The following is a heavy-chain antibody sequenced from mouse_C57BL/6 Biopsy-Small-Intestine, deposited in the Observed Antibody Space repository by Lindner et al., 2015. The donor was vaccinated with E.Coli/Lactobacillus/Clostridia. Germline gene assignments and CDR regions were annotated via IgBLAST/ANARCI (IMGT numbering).Heavy chain of an antibody. D-gene: IGHD1-1*01. J-gene: IGHJ1*01. V-gene: IGHV1-82*01. CDR2: IHPGDGDT. CDR3: AVYGSGSSYWYFDV. CDR1: GYAFSTSW. Sequence: VQLQESGAELMKPGPSVRLSCKASGYAFSTSWMNWVKQRPGKGLEWIGRIHPGDGDTNYNGKFKGKATLTTDESSNTAYMQLSSLTSEDSAVYFCAVYGSGSSYWYFDVWGSGTTVTVSS.